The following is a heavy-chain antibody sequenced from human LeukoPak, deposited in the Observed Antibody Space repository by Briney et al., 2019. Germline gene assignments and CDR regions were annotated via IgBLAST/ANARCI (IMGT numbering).Heavy chain of an antibody. V-gene: IGHV3-21*01. D-gene: IGHD3-16*02. CDR3: LLQMTYGELSDPDF. J-gene: IGHJ4*02. Sequence: GGSLRLSCAASGFTLSSLAMHWVRQAPGEGLEWVSSRGTRSGTKYYADSVMGRFTISRDSAMNSVSLQINSLRAEDTAVYYCLLQMTYGELSDPDFRGQGTLVTVSS. CDR2: RGTRSGTK. CDR1: GFTLSSLA.